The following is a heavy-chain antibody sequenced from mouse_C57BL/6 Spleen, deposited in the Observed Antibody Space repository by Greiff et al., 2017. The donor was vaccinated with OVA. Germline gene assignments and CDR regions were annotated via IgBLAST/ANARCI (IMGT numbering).Heavy chain of an antibody. CDR2: IDPSDSYT. J-gene: IGHJ3*01. CDR1: GYTFTSYW. V-gene: IGHV1-50*01. CDR3: ARRSNYVAWFAY. D-gene: IGHD2-5*01. Sequence: QVQLQQPGAELVKPGASVKLSCKASGYTFTSYWMQWVKQRPGQGLEWIGEIDPSDSYTNYNQKFKGKGTLTVDTSSSTAYMQLSSLTSEDSAVYYCARRSNYVAWFAYWGQGTLVTVSA.